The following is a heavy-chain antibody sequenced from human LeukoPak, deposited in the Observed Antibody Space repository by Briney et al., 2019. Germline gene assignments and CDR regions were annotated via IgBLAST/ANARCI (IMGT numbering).Heavy chain of an antibody. J-gene: IGHJ6*03. CDR2: INPNSGGT. V-gene: IGHV1-2*02. D-gene: IGHD1-1*01. CDR3: ARYGWNDGWGLYYYYYYMDV. Sequence: ASVKVSCMASGYTFTGYYMHWVRQAPGQGLEWMGWINPNSGGTNYAQKFQGRVTMTRDTSISTAYMELRSLRSDDTAVYYCARYGWNDGWGLYYYYYYMDVWGKGTTVTVSS. CDR1: GYTFTGYY.